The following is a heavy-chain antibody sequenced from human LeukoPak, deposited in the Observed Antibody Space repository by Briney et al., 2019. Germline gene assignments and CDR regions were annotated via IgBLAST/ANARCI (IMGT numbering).Heavy chain of an antibody. CDR1: GFIFSSCA. D-gene: IGHD3-10*01. Sequence: GGSLRLSCAASGFIFSSCAMSWVRQAPGKGLEWVAVIWYDGSNKYYTDSVKGRFTISRDNSKNTLYLQMNSLRVEDTAVYYCARWGSGKSFDYWGQGTLVTVSS. CDR2: IWYDGSNK. CDR3: ARWGSGKSFDY. J-gene: IGHJ4*02. V-gene: IGHV3-33*08.